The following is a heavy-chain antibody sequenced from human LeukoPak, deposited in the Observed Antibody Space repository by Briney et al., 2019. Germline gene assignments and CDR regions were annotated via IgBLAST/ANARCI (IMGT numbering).Heavy chain of an antibody. D-gene: IGHD1-26*01. CDR3: ATGTGGFDP. J-gene: IGHJ5*02. Sequence: PGGSLRLSCAASGFTFSSYAMSLVRQARGTGLEWVSAISGSGGSTYYADSVKGRFTIARDNSKNTLYLQIDSLRAEDTAVYYCATGTGGFDPWGQGTLVTVSS. CDR2: ISGSGGST. V-gene: IGHV3-23*01. CDR1: GFTFSSYA.